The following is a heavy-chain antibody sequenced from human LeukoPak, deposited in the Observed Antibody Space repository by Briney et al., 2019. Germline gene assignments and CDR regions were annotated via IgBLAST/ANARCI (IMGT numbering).Heavy chain of an antibody. Sequence: PSETLSLTCTVSGDSLRGYWNWIRQTPGRGLEWIGYIYYSGSTNYNPSLKSRVTMSLDTSKNQVSLKLNSVTAADTAVYYCARHISSGGTYAHFDYWGQGTLVTVSS. CDR3: ARHISSGGTYAHFDY. CDR2: IYYSGST. V-gene: IGHV4-59*08. D-gene: IGHD1-26*01. CDR1: GDSLRGY. J-gene: IGHJ4*02.